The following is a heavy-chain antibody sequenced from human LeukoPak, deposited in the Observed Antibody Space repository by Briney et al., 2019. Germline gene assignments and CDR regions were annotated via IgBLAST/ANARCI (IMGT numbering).Heavy chain of an antibody. CDR2: ISYSGNT. CDR1: GASISRSSHY. V-gene: IGHV4-39*02. CDR3: ARGRVWFGFFDL. D-gene: IGHD3-10*01. J-gene: IGHJ2*01. Sequence: SETLSLTCTVSGASISRSSHYWGWIRQPPGKGLEWIGTISYSGNTYYDPSLKSRLTISVDTSENRFSLRLCSVTAADTAVYYCARGRVWFGFFDLWGRGTLLTVSA.